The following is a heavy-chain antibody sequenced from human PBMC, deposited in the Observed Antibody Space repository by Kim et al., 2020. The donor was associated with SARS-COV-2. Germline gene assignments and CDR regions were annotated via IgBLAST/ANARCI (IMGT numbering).Heavy chain of an antibody. V-gene: IGHV4-59*13. Sequence: SETLSLTCTVSGGSISSYYWSWIRQPPGKGLEWIGYIYYSGSTNYNPSLKSRVTISVDTSKNQFSLKLSSVTAADTAVYYCARDQYGDSGYDLGARFFDYWGQGTLVTVSS. D-gene: IGHD5-12*01. CDR2: IYYSGST. CDR3: ARDQYGDSGYDLGARFFDY. J-gene: IGHJ4*02. CDR1: GGSISSYY.